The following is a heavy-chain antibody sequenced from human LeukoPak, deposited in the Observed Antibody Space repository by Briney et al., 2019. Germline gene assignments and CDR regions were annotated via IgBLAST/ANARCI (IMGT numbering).Heavy chain of an antibody. J-gene: IGHJ4*02. CDR2: IWYDGSKR. CDR1: GFTFSNYG. D-gene: IGHD2-2*01. Sequence: GGSLRLSCAASGFTFSNYGMFWVRQAPGKGLEWVAVIWYDGSKRYYVDSVKGRFTISREDSENTLYLQMNSLRAEDTAVYYCARDLCSTTSCLDYWGQGTLVTVSS. V-gene: IGHV3-33*01. CDR3: ARDLCSTTSCLDY.